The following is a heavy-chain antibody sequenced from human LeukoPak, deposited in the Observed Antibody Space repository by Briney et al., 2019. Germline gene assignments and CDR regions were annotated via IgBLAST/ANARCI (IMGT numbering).Heavy chain of an antibody. CDR1: GGSVSSGSYY. CDR3: ARLKYSSGWLGGTYYFDY. V-gene: IGHV4-61*01. CDR2: IYYSGST. D-gene: IGHD6-19*01. J-gene: IGHJ4*02. Sequence: PSETLSLTCTVSGGSVSSGSYYWSWIRQPPGKGLEWIGYIYYSGSTNYNPFLKSRVTISVDTSKNQFSLKLSSVTAADTAVYYCARLKYSSGWLGGTYYFDYWGQGTLVTVSS.